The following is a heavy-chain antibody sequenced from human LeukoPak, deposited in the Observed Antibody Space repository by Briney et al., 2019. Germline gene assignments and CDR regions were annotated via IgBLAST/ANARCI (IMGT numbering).Heavy chain of an antibody. CDR1: GGTFSSYA. CDR2: IIPILGIA. Sequence: GSPVKVSCKASGGTFSSYAISWVRQAPGQGLEWMGRIIPILGIANYAQKFQGRVTITADKSTNTAYMELSSLRSEDTAVYYCARDPDGYNGDQFDYWGQGTLVTVSS. CDR3: ARDPDGYNGDQFDY. V-gene: IGHV1-69*04. J-gene: IGHJ4*02. D-gene: IGHD5-24*01.